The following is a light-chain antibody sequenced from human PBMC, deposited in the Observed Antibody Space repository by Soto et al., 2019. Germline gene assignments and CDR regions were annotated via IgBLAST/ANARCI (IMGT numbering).Light chain of an antibody. J-gene: IGLJ2*01. CDR1: SSDVGAYNY. V-gene: IGLV2-14*01. Sequence: QSALTQPASVSGSPGQSITFSCTGTSSDVGAYNYVSWFQQHPGKAPKLMIYDVSDRPSGVSNRFSGSKSGNMASLTISGLQTEDEAYYYCSSYTSSNTVLFGGGTKLTVL. CDR2: DVS. CDR3: SSYTSSNTVL.